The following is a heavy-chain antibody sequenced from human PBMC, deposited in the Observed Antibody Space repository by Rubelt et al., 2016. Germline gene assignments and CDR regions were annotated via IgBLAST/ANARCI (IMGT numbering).Heavy chain of an antibody. Sequence: QVQLQESGPGLVKPSETLSLTCTVSGYSISSGYYWGWIRPPPGKGLEWIGSIYHSGSTYYNPSLKSRGTRSVDTSKTQFSLKLSAVTAADTAVYYCARDHSSGWYLEGFFDYWGQGTLVTVSS. D-gene: IGHD6-19*01. CDR2: IYHSGST. J-gene: IGHJ4*02. CDR1: GYSISSGYY. CDR3: ARDHSSGWYLEGFFDY. V-gene: IGHV4-38-2*02.